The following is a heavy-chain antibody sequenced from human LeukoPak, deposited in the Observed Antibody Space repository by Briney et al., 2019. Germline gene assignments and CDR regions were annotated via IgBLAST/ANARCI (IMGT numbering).Heavy chain of an antibody. Sequence: GESLKIPCQFSGYTLANYWIGWVRQMPGKGLEWMGVIYPDDSDTRYSPSFQGQVTISVDKSIATAYVQWSSLKASDTAIYYCARGDFWSVSNRYFDYWGQGTQVTVSS. CDR3: ARGDFWSVSNRYFDY. J-gene: IGHJ4*02. CDR1: GYTLANYW. D-gene: IGHD3-3*01. CDR2: IYPDDSDT. V-gene: IGHV5-51*01.